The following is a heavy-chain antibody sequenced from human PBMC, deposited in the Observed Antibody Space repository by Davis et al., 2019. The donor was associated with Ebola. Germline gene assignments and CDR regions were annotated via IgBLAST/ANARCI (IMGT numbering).Heavy chain of an antibody. CDR3: ARVQSGGYYYYGMDV. CDR1: GGSISSYY. J-gene: IGHJ6*02. D-gene: IGHD1-26*01. Sequence: SETLSLTCTVSGGSISSYYWSWIRQPPGKGLEWIAYFYYSGSPDYNPSLKSRVTISVDTSKNQFSLNLSSVTAADTAVYYCARVQSGGYYYYGMDVWGQGTTVTVSS. CDR2: FYYSGSP. V-gene: IGHV4-59*01.